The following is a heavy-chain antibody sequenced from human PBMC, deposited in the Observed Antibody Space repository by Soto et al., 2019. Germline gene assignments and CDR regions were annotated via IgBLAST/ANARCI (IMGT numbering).Heavy chain of an antibody. Sequence: SETLSLTCTVSGGSISSYYWSWIRQPPGKGLGWIGYIYYSGSTNYNPSLKSRVTISVDTSKNQFSLKLSSVTAADTAVYYCARSARRYCSGGSCYFDYWGQGTLVTVSS. J-gene: IGHJ4*02. CDR1: GGSISSYY. V-gene: IGHV4-59*01. CDR3: ARSARRYCSGGSCYFDY. D-gene: IGHD2-15*01. CDR2: IYYSGST.